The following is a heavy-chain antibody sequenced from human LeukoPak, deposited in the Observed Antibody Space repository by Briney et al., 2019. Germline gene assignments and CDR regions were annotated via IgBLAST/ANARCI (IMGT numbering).Heavy chain of an antibody. Sequence: ASVKVSCKASGYTFTGYYMHWVRQAPGQGLEWMGWINPNSGGTNYAQKFQGRVTFTSDTSATVVYMDLSSLRSEGTAEHYCARDQGVAGFMDVWGQGTTVTVSS. V-gene: IGHV1-2*02. CDR3: ARDQGVAGFMDV. CDR1: GYTFTGYY. CDR2: INPNSGGT. D-gene: IGHD6-19*01. J-gene: IGHJ6*02.